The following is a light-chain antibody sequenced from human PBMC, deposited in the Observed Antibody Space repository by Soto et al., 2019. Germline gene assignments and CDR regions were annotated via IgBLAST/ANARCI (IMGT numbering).Light chain of an antibody. CDR2: DNN. Sequence: QSGLAQSPSVSSAPGQRVTISCSGSGSNIGNNFVSWYQQFPGTAPRLLIFDNNNRPSGIPDRFSGSKSGTSATLGITGLQTGDEADYYCGTWDNSRSSYVFGTGAKVTVL. CDR1: GSNIGNNF. CDR3: GTWDNSRSSYV. J-gene: IGLJ1*01. V-gene: IGLV1-51*01.